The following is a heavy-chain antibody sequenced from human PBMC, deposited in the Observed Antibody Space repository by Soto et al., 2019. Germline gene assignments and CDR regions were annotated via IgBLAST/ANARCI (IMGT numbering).Heavy chain of an antibody. Sequence: GASVKVSCKASGYTFTGYYMHWVRQAPGQGLEWMGWINPNSGGTNYAQKFQGRVTMTRDTSISTAYMELSRLRSDDTAVYYCARGFDFWSGGRYYYYGMDVWGQGTTVTVSS. CDR2: INPNSGGT. D-gene: IGHD3-3*01. V-gene: IGHV1-2*02. CDR3: ARGFDFWSGGRYYYYGMDV. J-gene: IGHJ6*02. CDR1: GYTFTGYY.